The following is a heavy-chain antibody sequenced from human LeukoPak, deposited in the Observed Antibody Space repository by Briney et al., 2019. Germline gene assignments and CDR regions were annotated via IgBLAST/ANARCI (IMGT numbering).Heavy chain of an antibody. CDR2: IAPSDSYT. V-gene: IGHV5-10-1*01. D-gene: IGHD2-8*02. CDR3: ARLGRSPWWFLNY. J-gene: IGHJ4*02. CDR1: GYSFPSYW. Sequence: GESLRISCKVSGYSFPSYWITWVRQMPGKGLEWMGRIAPSDSYTDYSPSFEGHVTMSAERSVSTVYLQWSSLKASDTAMYYCARLGRSPWWFLNYWGQGTLVTVSS.